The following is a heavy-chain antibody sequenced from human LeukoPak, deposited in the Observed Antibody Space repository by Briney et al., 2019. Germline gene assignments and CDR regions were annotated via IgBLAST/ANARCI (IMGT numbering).Heavy chain of an antibody. CDR1: GYTFTGYY. J-gene: IGHJ4*02. V-gene: IGHV1-2*02. Sequence: GASVKVSCKASGYTFTGYYMQWVRQAPGQGLEWMGWINPNSGGTNYAQKFQGRVTMTRDTSISTAYMELSRLRSDDTAVYYCAREGPLWFGEPKAFDYWGQGTLVTVSS. D-gene: IGHD3-10*01. CDR3: AREGPLWFGEPKAFDY. CDR2: INPNSGGT.